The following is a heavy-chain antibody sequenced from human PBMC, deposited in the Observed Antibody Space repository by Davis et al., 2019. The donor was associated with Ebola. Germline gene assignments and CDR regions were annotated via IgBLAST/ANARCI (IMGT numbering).Heavy chain of an antibody. Sequence: PGGSLRLSCAVSGLTVSDAWMGWVRQAPGRGLEPIGRIKSRSDGGTTDYAADMKGRVYISRDQSKNTVSLEVSSLIIEDTAVYFCTTDRGIAIRPLFDWWGQGTLVTVSS. J-gene: IGHJ4*02. CDR1: GLTVSDAW. D-gene: IGHD2-21*01. CDR2: IKSRSDGGTT. V-gene: IGHV3-15*01. CDR3: TTDRGIAIRPLFDW.